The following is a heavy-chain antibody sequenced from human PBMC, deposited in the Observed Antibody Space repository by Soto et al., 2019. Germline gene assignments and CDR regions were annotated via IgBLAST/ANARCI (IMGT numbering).Heavy chain of an antibody. CDR1: GYTFTSYY. Sequence: ASVKVSCKASGYTFTSYYRHWVRQAPGQGLEWMGIINPSGGSTSYAQKFQGRVTMTRDTSTSTVYMELSSLRSEDTAVYYCARALPAPDIVVVPAEIDYWGQGTLVTVSS. CDR3: ARALPAPDIVVVPAEIDY. V-gene: IGHV1-46*03. CDR2: INPSGGST. D-gene: IGHD2-2*01. J-gene: IGHJ4*02.